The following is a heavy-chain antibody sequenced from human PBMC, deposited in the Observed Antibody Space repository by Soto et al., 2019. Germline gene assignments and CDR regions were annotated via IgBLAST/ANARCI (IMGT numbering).Heavy chain of an antibody. CDR1: GFTFNNFA. J-gene: IGHJ4*02. Sequence: QVQLVESGGGVVQPGRSLRLSCAASGFTFNNFAMHWVRQAPGKGLEWVAIISNDGSDQTNVHSVKGRFTISRDNSKNTVYLQMNSLRPDDTAVYFCAQGCSGAYCFFLVNWGQGTLVTVSS. CDR3: AQGCSGAYCFFLVN. V-gene: IGHV3-30*03. D-gene: IGHD5-12*01. CDR2: ISNDGSDQ.